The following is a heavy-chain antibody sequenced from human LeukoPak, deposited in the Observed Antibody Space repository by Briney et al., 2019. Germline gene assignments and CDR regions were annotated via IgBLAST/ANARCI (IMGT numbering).Heavy chain of an antibody. CDR3: AKDGYCSGGSCPFDY. CDR1: GFTFDDYA. Sequence: SGGSLRLSCAASGFTFDDYAMHWVRQAPGKGPEWVSGISWNSGSIGYADSVKGRFTISRDNAKNSLYLQMNSLRAEDTALYYCAKDGYCSGGSCPFDYWGQGTLVTVSS. CDR2: ISWNSGSI. V-gene: IGHV3-9*01. D-gene: IGHD2-15*01. J-gene: IGHJ4*02.